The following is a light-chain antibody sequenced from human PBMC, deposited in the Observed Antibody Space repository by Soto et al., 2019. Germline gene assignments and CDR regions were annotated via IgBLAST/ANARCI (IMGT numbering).Light chain of an antibody. V-gene: IGKV1-5*03. J-gene: IGKJ1*01. CDR3: QQYNTYPWT. CDR1: QSISSW. Sequence: DIQMTQSPSTLSASVGDRVTITCRASQSISSWLAWYQQKPGKAPKLLIYKASSVESGVPSRFSGSGSGTEFTLTISSLQPDDFATSYCQQYNTYPWTVGQGTKVEIK. CDR2: KAS.